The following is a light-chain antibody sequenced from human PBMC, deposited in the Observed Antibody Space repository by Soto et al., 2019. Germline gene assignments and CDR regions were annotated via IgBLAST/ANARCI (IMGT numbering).Light chain of an antibody. CDR1: SSNIGSNT. CDR3: AAWDDSLNGSDV. V-gene: IGLV1-44*01. Sequence: QSVLTQPPSASGTPGQRVTISCSGSSSNIGSNTVNWYQQLPGTAPKLLIYSTNERPSGVPDRFSGSKSGTSASLAISGLQSEDEAEYYCAAWDDSLNGSDVFGTGTKLTVL. CDR2: STN. J-gene: IGLJ1*01.